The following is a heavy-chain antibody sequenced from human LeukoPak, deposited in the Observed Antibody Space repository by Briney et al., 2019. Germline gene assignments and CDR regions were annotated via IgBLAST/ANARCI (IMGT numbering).Heavy chain of an antibody. CDR3: AKDRYDYSNSGSLDY. D-gene: IGHD4-11*01. J-gene: IGHJ4*02. V-gene: IGHV3-30*02. CDR2: NRYDGSNK. Sequence: PGGSLRLSCAASGFTFNIYGMHWVRQAPGKGLEWVAFNRYDGSNKYYADSVKGRFTISRDNSKNTLYLQMSSLRAEDTAVYYCAKDRYDYSNSGSLDYWGQGTLVTVSS. CDR1: GFTFNIYG.